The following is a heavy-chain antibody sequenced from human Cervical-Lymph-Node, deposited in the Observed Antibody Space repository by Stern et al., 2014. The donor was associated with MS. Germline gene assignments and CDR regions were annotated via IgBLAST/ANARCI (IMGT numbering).Heavy chain of an antibody. D-gene: IGHD4-17*01. CDR1: GCTFSSSG. CDR3: ATLGVTTGDFDP. Sequence: QVQLVQSGSEVKKPGSSVRVSCKASGCTFSSSGISWVRQAPGQGLEWMGRIIPSFRITNYAQNFQGRVTITADKSTSTAYMELSSLRSEDTAVYYCATLGVTTGDFDPWGQGTLVTVSS. CDR2: IIPSFRIT. V-gene: IGHV1-69*04. J-gene: IGHJ5*02.